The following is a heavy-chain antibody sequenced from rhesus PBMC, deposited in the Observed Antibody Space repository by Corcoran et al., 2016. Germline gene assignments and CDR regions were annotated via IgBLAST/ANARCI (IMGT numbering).Heavy chain of an antibody. D-gene: IGHD1-44*02. CDR1: GALLSSNY. CDR2: IYGGSGST. J-gene: IGHJ4*01. V-gene: IGHV4-147*01. Sequence: QVQLQESGPGLVKPLVTLPPTWAVSGALLSSNYWSWNRQPPGKGLGWIGYIYGGSGSTRSNPTLNSRVTISKDTSKTQFSLKLSSGTTAETAGYYCARDPPVGATFDYWGQGVLVTVSS. CDR3: ARDPPVGATFDY.